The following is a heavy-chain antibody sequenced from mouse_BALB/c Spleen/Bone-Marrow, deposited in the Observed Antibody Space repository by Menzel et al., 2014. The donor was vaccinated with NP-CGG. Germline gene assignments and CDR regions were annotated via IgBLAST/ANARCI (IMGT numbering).Heavy chain of an antibody. Sequence: QVQLQQSGAELMKPGASVKISCKATGYTFSNYWIEWIKQRPGHGLEWIGEILPGSGSSNYNEKLKGKATFTADTSSNTAYMQLSSLTSEDPAVYYCARTADGYYYAMDYWGQGTSVTVSS. D-gene: IGHD2-3*01. J-gene: IGHJ4*01. CDR2: ILPGSGSS. V-gene: IGHV1-9*01. CDR3: ARTADGYYYAMDY. CDR1: GYTFSNYW.